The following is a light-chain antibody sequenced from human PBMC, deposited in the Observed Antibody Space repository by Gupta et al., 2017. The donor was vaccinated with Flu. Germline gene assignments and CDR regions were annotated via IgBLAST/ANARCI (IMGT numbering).Light chain of an antibody. CDR3: NSYTTNSTTLV. J-gene: IGLJ2*01. Sequence: SALTQPASVSGSPGQSIPISCTGTSSDVGGYNYGALYQQHPGQAPQLMIYEISNRPSGVSTRFSGSTCANSATPTTPRLPAEDEADYYYNSYTTNSTTLVFGGGTKLTVL. CDR1: SSDVGGYNY. CDR2: EIS. V-gene: IGLV2-14*01.